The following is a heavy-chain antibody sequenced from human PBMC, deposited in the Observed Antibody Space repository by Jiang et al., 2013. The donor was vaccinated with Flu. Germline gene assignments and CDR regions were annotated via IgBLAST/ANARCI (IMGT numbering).Heavy chain of an antibody. V-gene: IGHV4-31*03. Sequence: GSGLVKPSQTLSLTCTVSGGSISSGGYYWSWIRQHPGKGLEWIGYIYYSGSTYYNPSLKSRVTISVDTSKNQFSLKLSSVTAADTAVYYCAREGSTGGDPLYWGQGTLVTVSS. J-gene: IGHJ4*02. CDR3: AREGSTGGDPLY. CDR1: GGSISSGGYY. D-gene: IGHD2-21*02. CDR2: IYYSGST.